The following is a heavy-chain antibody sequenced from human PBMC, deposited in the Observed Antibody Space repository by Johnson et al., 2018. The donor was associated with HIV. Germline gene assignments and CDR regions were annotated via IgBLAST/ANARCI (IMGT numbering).Heavy chain of an antibody. D-gene: IGHD3-16*01. Sequence: VQLVESGGGVVQPGRSLRLSCAASGFTFSSYGMHWVRQAPGKGLEWVAVIYYDGSIKYYAGSVKGRFTISRDNSKNTLYLQMNSVRAEDTAVYYCAKDLLTRWGAHDAFDMWGQGTMVTVSS. CDR1: GFTFSSYG. CDR3: AKDLLTRWGAHDAFDM. V-gene: IGHV3-33*06. CDR2: IYYDGSIK. J-gene: IGHJ3*02.